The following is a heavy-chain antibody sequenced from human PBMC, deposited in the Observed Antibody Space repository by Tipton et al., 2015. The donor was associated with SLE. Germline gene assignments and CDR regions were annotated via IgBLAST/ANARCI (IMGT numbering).Heavy chain of an antibody. V-gene: IGHV1-46*01. D-gene: IGHD3-3*01. CDR1: GYTFSSNY. J-gene: IGHJ4*02. Sequence: QSGAEVKKPGASVKVSCTASGYTFSSNYIHWVRQAPGQGLEWMGIVNPDTGGTSYAQRFQGRLTVTVDTSSSTVYVELSSLRFEDTTLYYSARDRSLSGMHVFAYWGRGTLVTVSS. CDR3: ARDRSLSGMHVFAY. CDR2: VNPDTGGT.